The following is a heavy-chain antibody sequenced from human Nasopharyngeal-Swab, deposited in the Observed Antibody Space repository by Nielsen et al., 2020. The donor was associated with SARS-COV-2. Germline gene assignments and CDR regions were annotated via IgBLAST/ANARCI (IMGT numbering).Heavy chain of an antibody. D-gene: IGHD5-12*01. CDR2: INPSGGST. J-gene: IGHJ4*02. CDR1: GYTFTSYY. V-gene: IGHV1-46*01. CDR3: ARDRGYDFDY. Sequence: ASVKVSCKASGYTFTSYYMHWVRQAPGQGLEWMGIINPSGGSTSYAQKFQGRVTITRDTSASTAYMELSSLRSEDTAVYYCARDRGYDFDYWGQGTLVTVSS.